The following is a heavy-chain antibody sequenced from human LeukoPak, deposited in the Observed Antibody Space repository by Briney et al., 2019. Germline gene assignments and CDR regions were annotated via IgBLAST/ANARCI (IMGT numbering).Heavy chain of an antibody. Sequence: GRSLRLSCAASGFTFDDYAMHWVRHAPGKGLEWVSGISWNSGSIGYADSVKGRFTISRDNAKNSLYLQMNSLRAEDTALYYCAKDRSGDYLDAFDIWGQGTMVTVSS. D-gene: IGHD4-17*01. V-gene: IGHV3-9*01. CDR1: GFTFDDYA. CDR2: ISWNSGSI. J-gene: IGHJ3*02. CDR3: AKDRSGDYLDAFDI.